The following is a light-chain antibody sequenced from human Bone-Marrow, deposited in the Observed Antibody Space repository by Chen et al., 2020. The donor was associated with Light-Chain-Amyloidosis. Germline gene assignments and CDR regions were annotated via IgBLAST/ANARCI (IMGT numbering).Light chain of an antibody. CDR1: QSVLHSSNNRNY. CDR3: QQYYTIPLT. V-gene: IGKV4-1*01. Sequence: IVMTQSPASLAVDLGGRHTINSKSSQSVLHSSNNRNYLAWYPQKPGQHPNLLIYWASTRESGVPDRFSGSGSGTDFTLTISSLQAEDVAVYYCQQYYTIPLTFGGGTKVEIK. CDR2: WAS. J-gene: IGKJ4*01.